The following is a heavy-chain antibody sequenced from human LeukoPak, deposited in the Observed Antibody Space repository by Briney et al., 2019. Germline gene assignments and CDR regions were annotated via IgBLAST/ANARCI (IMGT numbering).Heavy chain of an antibody. J-gene: IGHJ5*02. Sequence: PGGSLRLSCAASGFTFSSYSMNWVRQAPGKGLGWVSYISSSGSTIYYADSVKGRFTISRDNAKNSLYLQVNSLRAEDTAVYYCGLPYYGSGSWNWFDPWGQGTLVTVSS. V-gene: IGHV3-48*04. CDR1: GFTFSSYS. CDR3: GLPYYGSGSWNWFDP. CDR2: ISSSGSTI. D-gene: IGHD3-10*01.